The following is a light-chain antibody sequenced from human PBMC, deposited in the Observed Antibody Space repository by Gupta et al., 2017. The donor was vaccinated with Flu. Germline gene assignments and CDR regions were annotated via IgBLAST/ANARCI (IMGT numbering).Light chain of an antibody. CDR2: GAS. Sequence: GTLSLSPGDRATLSVVASTTVRSGFSACHQQKPGQAPRLLISGASSRATGIPDRFSGSASAADFTLTISILEPEDFAVYYCQQDGSSPITFGHGTKVDIK. CDR1: TTVRSGF. CDR3: QQDGSSPIT. J-gene: IGKJ3*01. V-gene: IGKV3-20*01.